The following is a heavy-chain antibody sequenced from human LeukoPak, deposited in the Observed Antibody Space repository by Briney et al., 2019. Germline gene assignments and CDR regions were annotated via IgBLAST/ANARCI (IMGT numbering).Heavy chain of an antibody. CDR1: GFNFNNYN. CDR2: ISSSSSTI. J-gene: IGHJ6*03. D-gene: IGHD7-27*01. CDR3: AREWANWASSSAYMDV. Sequence: PGGSLRLSCAASGFNFNNYNMNWVRQAPGKGLEWVSYISSSSSTIYYADSVKGRFTISRDNAKNSLYLQMNSLRAEDTAVYYCAREWANWASSSAYMDVWGKGTTVTVSS. V-gene: IGHV3-48*01.